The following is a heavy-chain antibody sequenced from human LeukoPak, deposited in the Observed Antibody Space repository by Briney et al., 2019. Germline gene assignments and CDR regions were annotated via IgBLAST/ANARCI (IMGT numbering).Heavy chain of an antibody. CDR2: NRGSGDST. Sequence: GGSLRLSCAASGFTFSSYAVSWFRQAPGEGREWLSTNRGSGDSTYYVDSVKGRFTISRDTSKNTLYLQMKSRRAEDMTVYYCAKGAFGVADSAFAYWGQGTLVTVSS. D-gene: IGHD3-3*01. J-gene: IGHJ4*02. CDR1: GFTFSSYA. CDR3: AKGAFGVADSAFAY. V-gene: IGHV3-23*01.